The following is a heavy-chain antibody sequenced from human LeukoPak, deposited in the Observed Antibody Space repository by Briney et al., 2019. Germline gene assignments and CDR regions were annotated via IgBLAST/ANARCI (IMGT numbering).Heavy chain of an antibody. Sequence: GESLKISCKGSGYSFISQWIGWVRQMPGKGLEWMGIIYPADSDTKYSPSFQGQVTISADKSISTAYLQWSSLKASDTAIYYCARWMFYYGSGVFHYHGMDVWGQGTTVTVSS. D-gene: IGHD3-10*01. J-gene: IGHJ6*02. CDR3: ARWMFYYGSGVFHYHGMDV. CDR1: GYSFISQW. CDR2: IYPADSDT. V-gene: IGHV5-51*01.